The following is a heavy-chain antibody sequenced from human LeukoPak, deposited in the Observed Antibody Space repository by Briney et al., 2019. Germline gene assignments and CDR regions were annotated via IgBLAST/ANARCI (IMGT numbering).Heavy chain of an antibody. CDR2: ISGSGGST. Sequence: GGSLRLSCAASGFTFSSYAMSWVRQAPGKGLEWVSAISGSGGSTYYADSVKGRFTISRDNSKNTLYLQMNSLRAEDTAVYYCAKAQGWNYENWFDPLGPGNPGHRLL. D-gene: IGHD1-7*01. V-gene: IGHV3-23*01. CDR1: GFTFSSYA. CDR3: AKAQGWNYENWFDP. J-gene: IGHJ5*02.